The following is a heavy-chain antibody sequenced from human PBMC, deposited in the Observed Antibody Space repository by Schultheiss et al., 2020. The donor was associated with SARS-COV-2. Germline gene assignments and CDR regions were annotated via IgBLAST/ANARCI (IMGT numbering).Heavy chain of an antibody. CDR2: IWYDGSNK. CDR3: ARDGKDYRSYYYYYGMDV. D-gene: IGHD4-11*01. J-gene: IGHJ6*02. V-gene: IGHV3-30*04. CDR1: GFAFSSYA. Sequence: GGSLRLSCEASGFAFSSYAMHWVRQAPGKGLEWVAVIWYDGSNKYYADSVKGRFTISRDNSKNTLYLQMNSLRAEDTAVYYCARDGKDYRSYYYYYGMDVWGQGTTVTVSS.